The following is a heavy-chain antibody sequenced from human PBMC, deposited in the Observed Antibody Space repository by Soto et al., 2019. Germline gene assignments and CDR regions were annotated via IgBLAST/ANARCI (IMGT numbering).Heavy chain of an antibody. D-gene: IGHD2-15*01. CDR3: ARGLECRGYCLDKPTWFAP. Sequence: SVKVSCKASGGTFSTYTFSWVRQAPGQGLEWMGRIIPIFGTPYYAQKFQGRVTITADKSTSTVYMELSSLRSDDMAVYFCARGLECRGYCLDKPTWFAPWGQGTLVTSPQ. CDR2: IIPIFGTP. V-gene: IGHV1-69*06. J-gene: IGHJ5*02. CDR1: GGTFSTYT.